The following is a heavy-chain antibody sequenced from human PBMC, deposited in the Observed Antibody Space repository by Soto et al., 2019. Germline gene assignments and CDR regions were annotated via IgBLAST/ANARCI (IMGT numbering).Heavy chain of an antibody. D-gene: IGHD3-22*01. V-gene: IGHV3-48*02. J-gene: IGHJ4*02. Sequence: GGSLRLSCAASGFTFSSSSMNWVRQAPGKGLEWVSYISSSSSTIYYADSVKGRFTISRDNAKNSLYLQMNSLRDEDTAVYYCARVPYYDSSGPGDYWGQGTLVSVSS. CDR1: GFTFSSSS. CDR3: ARVPYYDSSGPGDY. CDR2: ISSSSSTI.